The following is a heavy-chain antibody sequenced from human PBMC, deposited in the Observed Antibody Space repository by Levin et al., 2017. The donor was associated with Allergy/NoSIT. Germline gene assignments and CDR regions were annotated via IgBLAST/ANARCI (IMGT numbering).Heavy chain of an antibody. CDR3: ARGIAVARI. D-gene: IGHD6-19*01. V-gene: IGHV4-34*01. CDR1: GGSFSGYY. CDR2: INHSGST. Sequence: PSETLSLTCAVYGGSFSGYYWSWIRQPPGKGLEWIGEINHSGSTNYNPSLKSRVTISVDTSKNQFSLKLSSVTAADTAVYYCARGIAVARIWGQGTMVTVSS. J-gene: IGHJ3*02.